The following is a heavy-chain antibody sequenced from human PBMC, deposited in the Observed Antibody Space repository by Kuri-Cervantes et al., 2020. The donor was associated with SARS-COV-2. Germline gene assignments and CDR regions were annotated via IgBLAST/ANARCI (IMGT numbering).Heavy chain of an antibody. D-gene: IGHD2/OR15-2a*01. J-gene: IGHJ3*02. CDR2: ISSSSTI. V-gene: IGHV3-48*04. Sequence: GESLKISCAASGFTFSSYSMNWVRQAPGKGLEWVSYISSSSTIYYADSVKGRFTISRDNAKNSLYLQMNSLRAEDTALYYCAKDFLSRLGAFDIWGQGTMVTVSS. CDR1: GFTFSSYS. CDR3: AKDFLSRLGAFDI.